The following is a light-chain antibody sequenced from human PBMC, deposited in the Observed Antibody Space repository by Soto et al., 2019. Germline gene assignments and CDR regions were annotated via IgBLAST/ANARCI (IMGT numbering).Light chain of an antibody. CDR2: GAS. CDR3: QQYNNWPQT. Sequence: EIVMTQSPATVSVSPGERATLSRRASQSFGTNLAWYQQTPGQAPKLLIYGASIRATGVPDRFSGSGSGTEFTLTISSLRFEDFAVYYCQQYNNWPQTFGHGTKVDIK. CDR1: QSFGTN. J-gene: IGKJ1*01. V-gene: IGKV3-15*01.